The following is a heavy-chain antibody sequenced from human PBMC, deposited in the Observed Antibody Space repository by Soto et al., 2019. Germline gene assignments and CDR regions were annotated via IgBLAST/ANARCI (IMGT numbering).Heavy chain of an antibody. CDR2: ISYDGSNK. Sequence: GGALRLSCAASGFTFSSYGMHWVRQAPGKGLEWVAVISYDGSNKYYADAVKGRFTISRDNSKNTLYLQMNSLRAEDTVVYYCEKCIYDFWSGYGLDFYYYYGMDVWGQGTTVTVSS. CDR1: GFTFSSYG. D-gene: IGHD3-3*01. V-gene: IGHV3-30*18. CDR3: EKCIYDFWSGYGLDFYYYYGMDV. J-gene: IGHJ6*02.